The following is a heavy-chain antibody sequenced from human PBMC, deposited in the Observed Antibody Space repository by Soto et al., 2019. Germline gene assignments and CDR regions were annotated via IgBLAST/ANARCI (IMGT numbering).Heavy chain of an antibody. V-gene: IGHV4-39*01. CDR2: IYYSGST. CDR1: GGSISSSSYY. D-gene: IGHD3-9*01. Sequence: QLQLQESGPGLVKPSETLSLTCTVSGGSISSSSYYWGWIRQPPGKGLEWIGSIYYSGSTYYNPSLKSRVTISVDTSKNQFSLKLSSVTAADTAVYYCASGGLRYFDWPGGMDVWGQGTTVTVSS. J-gene: IGHJ6*02. CDR3: ASGGLRYFDWPGGMDV.